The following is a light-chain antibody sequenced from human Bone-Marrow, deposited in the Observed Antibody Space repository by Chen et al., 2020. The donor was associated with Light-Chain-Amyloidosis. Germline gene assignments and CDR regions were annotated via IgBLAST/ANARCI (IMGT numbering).Light chain of an antibody. Sequence: EIVLTQSPGTLSLSPGEGANLLCRASQTISSNYLTWYQQKFGQAPRLLIYGSSSRATGIPDRFTGSGSGTDFTLTINRLEPEDFAMYYCQQYGTSPLTFGGGTKVEIK. V-gene: IGKV3-20*01. CDR3: QQYGTSPLT. J-gene: IGKJ4*01. CDR2: GSS. CDR1: QTISSNY.